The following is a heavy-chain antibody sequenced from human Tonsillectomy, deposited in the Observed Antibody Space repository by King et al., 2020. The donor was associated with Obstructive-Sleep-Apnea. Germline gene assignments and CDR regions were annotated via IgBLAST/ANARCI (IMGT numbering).Heavy chain of an antibody. V-gene: IGHV3-66*01. CDR3: ARGLGYSYGYSFDY. D-gene: IGHD5-18*01. CDR1: GFTVSSTY. J-gene: IGHJ4*02. Sequence: VQLVESGGGLVQTGGSLRLSCAVSGFTVSSTYMSWVRQAPGKGLEWVSTLHSGGAADYADSVKGRFTISRDTSKNTLYLQMSSLRAEDTAVYFCARGLGYSYGYSFDYWGQGTLVTVSS. CDR2: LHSGGAA.